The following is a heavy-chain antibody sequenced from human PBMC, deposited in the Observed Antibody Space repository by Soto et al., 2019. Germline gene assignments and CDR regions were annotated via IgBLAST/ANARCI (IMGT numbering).Heavy chain of an antibody. D-gene: IGHD4-17*01. Sequence: SETLSLTCAVSGGSISSGGYSWSWIRQPPGKGLEWIGYIYHSGSTYYNPSLKSRVTISVDRSKNQFSLKLSSVTAADTAVYYCARASTTVTTLYYWGQGTLVTVSS. CDR1: GGSISSGGYS. J-gene: IGHJ4*02. CDR2: IYHSGST. CDR3: ARASTTVTTLYY. V-gene: IGHV4-30-2*01.